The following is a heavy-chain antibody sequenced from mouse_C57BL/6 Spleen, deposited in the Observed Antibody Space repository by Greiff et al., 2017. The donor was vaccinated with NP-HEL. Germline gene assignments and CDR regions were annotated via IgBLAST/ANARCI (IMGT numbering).Heavy chain of an antibody. Sequence: DVKLQESGPGMVKPSQSLFLTCTVTGYSITSGYDWHWIRHFPGNKLEWMGYISYSGSTNYNPSLKSRISITHDTSKNHFFLKLNSVTTEDTATYYCARGEGNYGYFDVWGTGTTVTVSS. CDR3: ARGEGNYGYFDV. CDR1: GYSITSGYD. V-gene: IGHV3-1*01. D-gene: IGHD2-1*01. J-gene: IGHJ1*03. CDR2: ISYSGST.